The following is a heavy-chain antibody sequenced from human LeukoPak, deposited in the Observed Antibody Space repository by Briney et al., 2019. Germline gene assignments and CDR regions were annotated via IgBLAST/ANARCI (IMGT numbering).Heavy chain of an antibody. D-gene: IGHD1-1*01. CDR3: ARARSLDGYFQH. CDR2: IWYDGSNK. V-gene: IGHV3-33*01. Sequence: GGSLRLSCAASGFTFSTYGMYWVRQAPGKGLEWVAVIWYDGSNKYYADSVKGRFTISRDNSKNTLYLQMNSLRAEDTAVYYCARARSLDGYFQHWGQGTLVTVSS. CDR1: GFTFSTYG. J-gene: IGHJ1*01.